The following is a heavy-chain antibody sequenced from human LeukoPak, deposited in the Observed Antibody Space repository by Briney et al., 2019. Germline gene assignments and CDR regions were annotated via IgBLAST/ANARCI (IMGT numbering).Heavy chain of an antibody. CDR3: ARGAYGDYDY. V-gene: IGHV3-23*01. Sequence: GGSLRLSCAASGFTFSSYAMSWVRQAPGKGLEWVSAISADASSTYYADSVEGRFTISRYNSKNALFLQMNSLRAEDTAVYYCARGAYGDYDYWGQGTLVTASS. D-gene: IGHD4-17*01. CDR2: ISADASST. J-gene: IGHJ4*02. CDR1: GFTFSSYA.